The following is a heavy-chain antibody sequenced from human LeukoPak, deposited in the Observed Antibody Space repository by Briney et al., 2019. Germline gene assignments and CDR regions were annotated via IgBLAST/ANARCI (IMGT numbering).Heavy chain of an antibody. Sequence: GGSLRLSCAASGFTFSSYAMHWVRQAPGKGLEWGAVISYDGSNKYYADSVKGRFTISRDNSKNTLYLQMNRLRAEDTAVYYCARDQRSYYGSGSYYRLGYWGQGTLVTVSS. CDR2: ISYDGSNK. D-gene: IGHD3-10*01. CDR1: GFTFSSYA. CDR3: ARDQRSYYGSGSYYRLGY. V-gene: IGHV3-30*04. J-gene: IGHJ4*02.